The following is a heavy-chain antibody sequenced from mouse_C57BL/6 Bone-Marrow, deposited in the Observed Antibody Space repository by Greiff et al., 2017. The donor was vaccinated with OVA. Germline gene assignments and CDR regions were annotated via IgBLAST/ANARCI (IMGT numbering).Heavy chain of an antibody. CDR3: ARYYYGPYYFDY. D-gene: IGHD1-1*01. V-gene: IGHV2-9-1*01. J-gene: IGHJ2*01. CDR1: GFSLTSYA. Sequence: VKLVESGPGLVAPSQSLSITCTVSGFSLTSYAISWVRQPPGKGLEWLGVIWTGGGTNYNSDPISSLGISKDNSKSQFCLQMNSLQTDYTARYYCARYYYGPYYFDYWGQGTTLTVSS. CDR2: IWTGGGT.